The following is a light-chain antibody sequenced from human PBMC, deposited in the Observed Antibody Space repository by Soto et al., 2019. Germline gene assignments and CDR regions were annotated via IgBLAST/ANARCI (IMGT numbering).Light chain of an antibody. J-gene: IGLJ2*01. Sequence: QSVLTQPPSVSGAPEQRATISCTGSSSNIGAGYDVHWYQQLPGAAPKLLISGNTNRPSGVPDRFSGSKSGTSASLAITGLQAEDEADYYCQSYDISLSVVVFGGGTKVTVL. CDR3: QSYDISLSVVV. V-gene: IGLV1-40*01. CDR1: SSNIGAGYD. CDR2: GNT.